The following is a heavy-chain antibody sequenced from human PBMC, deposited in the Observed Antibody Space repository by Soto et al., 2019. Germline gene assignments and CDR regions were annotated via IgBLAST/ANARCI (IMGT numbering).Heavy chain of an antibody. J-gene: IGHJ4*02. CDR1: GDSISIYY. D-gene: IGHD6-6*01. CDR2: ISYTGST. Sequence: PSETLSLTCTVSGDSISIYYWGWIRQPPGKGLECIGYISYTGSTNYSPSLKSRLTISVDTSKNQFSLNLRSVTAADTAVYYCARGLNEYPYYFDYWGQGALVTVSS. V-gene: IGHV4-59*01. CDR3: ARGLNEYPYYFDY.